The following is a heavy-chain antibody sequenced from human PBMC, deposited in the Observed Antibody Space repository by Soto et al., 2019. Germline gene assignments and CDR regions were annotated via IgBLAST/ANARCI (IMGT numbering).Heavy chain of an antibody. CDR1: GFTFSSYG. V-gene: IGHV3-30*18. J-gene: IGHJ4*02. CDR2: ISYDGSNK. D-gene: IGHD6-19*01. CDR3: AKTLSIAVAGTDY. Sequence: GGSLRLSCAASGFTFSSYGMHWVRQVPGKGLEWVAVISYDGSNKYYADSVKGRFTISRDNSKNTLYLQMNSLRAEDTAVYYCAKTLSIAVAGTDYWRQGTLVTSPQ.